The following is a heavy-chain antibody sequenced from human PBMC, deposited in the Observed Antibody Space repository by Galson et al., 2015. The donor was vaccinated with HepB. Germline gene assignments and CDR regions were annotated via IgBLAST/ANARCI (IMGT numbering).Heavy chain of an antibody. CDR3: APRAVRGAPMSY. CDR1: GFSLTTSGVS. J-gene: IGHJ4*02. D-gene: IGHD1-26*01. V-gene: IGHV2-5*01. CDR2: IYWNDDK. Sequence: PALVKPTQTLTLTCTFSGFSLTTSGVSVGWIRQPPGKALEWLALIYWNDDKRYSPSLMSRLAITKDTSKNQVVFTMTNMDPMDTATYYCAPRAVRGAPMSYWGQGTLVTVSS.